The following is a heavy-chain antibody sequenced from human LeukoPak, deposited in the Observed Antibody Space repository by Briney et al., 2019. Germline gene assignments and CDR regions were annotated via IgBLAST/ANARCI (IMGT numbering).Heavy chain of an antibody. CDR2: TYYRSNKWNS. V-gene: IGHV6-1*01. J-gene: IGHJ5*02. CDR3: ARDGSASFFNL. CDR1: GDSVSSDSAV. D-gene: IGHD3-10*01. Sequence: SQTFSLTCAISGDSVSSDSAVWNWIRQSPSRGLEWLGRTYYRSNKWNSHYAESVKSRLTIKPDTSRNQFSLQLNSVTPEDTAVYYCARDGSASFFNLWGQGTLVTVSS.